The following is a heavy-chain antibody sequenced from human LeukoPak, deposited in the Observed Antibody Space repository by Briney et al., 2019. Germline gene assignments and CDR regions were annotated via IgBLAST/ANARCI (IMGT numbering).Heavy chain of an antibody. J-gene: IGHJ4*02. Sequence: GGSLRLSCAASGFTFDDYAMHWVRQAPGKGLEWVSLISGDGGSTYYAGSVKGRFTISRDNSKNSLYLQMNSLRTEDTALYYCAKHATPEQWLYYFDYWGQGTLVTVSS. D-gene: IGHD6-19*01. V-gene: IGHV3-43*02. CDR3: AKHATPEQWLYYFDY. CDR1: GFTFDDYA. CDR2: ISGDGGST.